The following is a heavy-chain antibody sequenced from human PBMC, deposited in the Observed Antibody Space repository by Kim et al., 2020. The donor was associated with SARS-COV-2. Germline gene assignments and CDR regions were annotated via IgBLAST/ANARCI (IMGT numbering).Heavy chain of an antibody. CDR3: AKHLHVTSVPFYWYFEL. V-gene: IGHV3-23*05. J-gene: IGHJ2*01. CDR1: GFTFSNSA. Sequence: GGSLRLSCAASGFTFSNSAMSWVRQAPGKGLEWVSGIFGRGSGTDYEDSVKGRFTISRANSKNMLYLQMNNLRAEATAVYYCAKHLHVTSVPFYWYFELWGRGTLVAVSS. CDR2: IFGRGSGT. D-gene: IGHD2-2*01.